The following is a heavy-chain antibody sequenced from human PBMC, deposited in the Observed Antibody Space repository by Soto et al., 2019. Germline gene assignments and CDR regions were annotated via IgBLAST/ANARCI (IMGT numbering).Heavy chain of an antibody. CDR2: INSDGSST. Sequence: EVQLVESGGGLVQPGGSLRLSCAASGFTFSSYWMHWVRQAPGKGLVWVSRINSDGSSTSYADSVKGRFTISRDNAKNTLYLQMNRLRAEDTAVYYCARARAIAAAGISWFDHWGQATMVTVSP. CDR3: ARARAIAAAGISWFDH. CDR1: GFTFSSYW. J-gene: IGHJ5*02. V-gene: IGHV3-74*01. D-gene: IGHD6-13*01.